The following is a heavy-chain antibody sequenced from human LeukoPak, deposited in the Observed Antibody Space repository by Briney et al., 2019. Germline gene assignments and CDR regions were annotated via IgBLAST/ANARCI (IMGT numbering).Heavy chain of an antibody. CDR3: ARDGFTVGYYYDSSGYYFIDY. J-gene: IGHJ4*02. CDR1: GYTFTGYY. Sequence: SVKVSCKASGYTFTGYYMHWVRQAPGQGLEWMGRIIPILGIANYAQKFQGRVTITADKSTSTAYMELSSLRSEDTAVYYCARDGFTVGYYYDSSGYYFIDYWGQGTLVTVSS. CDR2: IIPILGIA. D-gene: IGHD3-22*01. V-gene: IGHV1-69*04.